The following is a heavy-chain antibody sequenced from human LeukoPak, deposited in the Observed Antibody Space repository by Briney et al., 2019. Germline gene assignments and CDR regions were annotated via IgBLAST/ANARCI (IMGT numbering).Heavy chain of an antibody. J-gene: IGHJ4*02. CDR2: INGDGSST. Sequence: GGSLRLSCAASGFTFNNYWMHWVRQAPGKGLVWVSRINGDGSSTNYADSVKGRFTISRDNAKNTLYLQMNSLRAEDTAVYFCARGMGATTGGFWGQGTLVTVSS. D-gene: IGHD1-26*01. CDR3: ARGMGATTGGF. V-gene: IGHV3-74*01. CDR1: GFTFNNYW.